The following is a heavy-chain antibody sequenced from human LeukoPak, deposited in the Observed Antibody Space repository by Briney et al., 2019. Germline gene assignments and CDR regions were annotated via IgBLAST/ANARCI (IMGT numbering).Heavy chain of an antibody. CDR1: GGSFSGYY. Sequence: SETLSLTCAVYGGSFSGYYWGWIRQPPGKGLEWIGSIFYSGSTYYNPSLESRVTISVDTSKNQFSLKLSSVTAADTAVYYCARQFYYDSGGSHYWGQGTLVTVSS. J-gene: IGHJ4*02. D-gene: IGHD3-22*01. CDR2: IFYSGST. CDR3: ARQFYYDSGGSHY. V-gene: IGHV4-39*01.